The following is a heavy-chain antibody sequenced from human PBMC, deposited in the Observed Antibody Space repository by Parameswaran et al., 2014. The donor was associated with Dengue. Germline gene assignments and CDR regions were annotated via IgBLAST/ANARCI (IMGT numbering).Heavy chain of an antibody. V-gene: IGHV3-48*03. J-gene: IGHJ4*02. Sequence: KWIRQPPGKGLEWVSYISSSGSTIYYADSVKGRFTISRDNAKNSLYLQMNSLRAEDTAVYYCARGERYYYDSSGPGVDYWGQGTLVTVSS. CDR3: ARGERYYYDSSGPGVDY. CDR2: ISSSGSTI. D-gene: IGHD3-22*01.